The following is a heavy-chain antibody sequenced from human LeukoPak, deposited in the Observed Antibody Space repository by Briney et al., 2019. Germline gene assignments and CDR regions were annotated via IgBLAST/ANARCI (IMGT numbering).Heavy chain of an antibody. V-gene: IGHV3-21*01. CDR1: GFTFSSYS. CDR3: ARGDRYSSSLFGEVDY. Sequence: GGSLRLSCAPSGFTFSSYSMKWVRQAPGEGLEWVSSISTSSIYIYYAHSLKGRFTISRDNAKNSLYLQMNSLRAEDTAVYYCARGDRYSSSLFGEVDYWGQGTLVTVSS. CDR2: ISTSSIYI. D-gene: IGHD6-13*01. J-gene: IGHJ4*02.